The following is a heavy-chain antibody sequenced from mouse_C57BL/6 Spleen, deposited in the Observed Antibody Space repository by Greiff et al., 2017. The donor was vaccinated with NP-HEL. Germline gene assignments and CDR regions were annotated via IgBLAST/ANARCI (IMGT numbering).Heavy chain of an antibody. D-gene: IGHD2-1*01. CDR1: GYTFTDYE. CDR3: TRYPYGNHCDY. J-gene: IGHJ2*01. CDR2: IDPETGGT. V-gene: IGHV1-15*01. Sequence: QVQLQQSGAELVRPGASVTLSCKASGYTFTDYEMHWVKQTPVHGLEWIGAIDPETGGTAYNQKFKGKAILTADKSSSTAYMELRSLTSEDSAVYYCTRYPYGNHCDYWGQGTTLTVSS.